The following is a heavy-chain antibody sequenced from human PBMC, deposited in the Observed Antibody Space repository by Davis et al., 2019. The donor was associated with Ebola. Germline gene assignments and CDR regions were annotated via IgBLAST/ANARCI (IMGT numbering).Heavy chain of an antibody. J-gene: IGHJ5*02. Sequence: MPSETLSLTCAVYGGSFSGYYWSWIRQPPGKGLGWIGEINHSGSTNYNPSLKSRVTISVDTSKNQFSLKLSAVTAADTAVYYCARGPTPTGVDPWGQGTLVTVSS. CDR1: GGSFSGYY. CDR3: ARGPTPTGVDP. CDR2: INHSGST. D-gene: IGHD4-17*01. V-gene: IGHV4-34*01.